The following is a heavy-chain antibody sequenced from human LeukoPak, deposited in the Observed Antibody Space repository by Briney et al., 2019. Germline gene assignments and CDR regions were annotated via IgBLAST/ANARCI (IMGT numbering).Heavy chain of an antibody. J-gene: IGHJ4*02. V-gene: IGHV4-34*01. CDR1: GGSFSGYY. CDR2: IHHSGST. CDR3: ARGIRPPITAAVTGFYFDY. Sequence: SETLSLTCAVYGGSFSGYYWSWIRQPPGKGLGWVGEIHHSGSTNYNPSLQSRVAISVDTSKNQFSLKLSSVTAADAAVHYCARGIRPPITAAVTGFYFDYWGQGTLVTVSS. D-gene: IGHD6-13*01.